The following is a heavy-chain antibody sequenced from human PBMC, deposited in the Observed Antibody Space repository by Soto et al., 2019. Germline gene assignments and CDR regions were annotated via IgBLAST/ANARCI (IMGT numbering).Heavy chain of an antibody. CDR3: ARGAEEMMLADYGAYYFDS. CDR2: IWYDGSNK. Sequence: QVQLVESGGGVVQPGRSLRLSCAASGFTFSSYGMHWVRQAPGKGLEWVEVIWYDGSNKYYADSVKGRFTISRDNSKNTLYLQMNSLRAEDTAVYYCARGAEEMMLADYGAYYFDSWGQGTLVTVSS. V-gene: IGHV3-33*01. CDR1: GFTFSSYG. D-gene: IGHD4-17*01. J-gene: IGHJ4*02.